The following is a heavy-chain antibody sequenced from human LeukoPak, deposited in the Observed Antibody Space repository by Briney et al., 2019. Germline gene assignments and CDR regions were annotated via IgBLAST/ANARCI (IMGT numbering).Heavy chain of an antibody. V-gene: IGHV3-74*01. D-gene: IGHD2-15*01. CDR2: INSDGSST. CDR3: AKVVAGPNWFDP. Sequence: GGSLRLSCAASGFTFSSYWMHWVRQAPGKGLVWVSRINSDGSSTSYADSVKGRFTISRDNAKNTLYLQMNSLRAEDTAVYYCAKVVAGPNWFDPWGQGTLVTVSS. CDR1: GFTFSSYW. J-gene: IGHJ5*02.